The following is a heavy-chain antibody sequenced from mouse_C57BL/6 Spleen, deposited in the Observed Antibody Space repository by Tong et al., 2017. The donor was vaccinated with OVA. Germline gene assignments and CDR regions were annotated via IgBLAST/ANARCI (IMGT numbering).Heavy chain of an antibody. CDR1: GFSFNTYA. CDR2: IRSKSNNYAT. J-gene: IGHJ1*03. CDR3: VRDANWEDWYFDV. V-gene: IGHV10-1*01. Sequence: EVQLQESGGGLVQPKGSSKLSCAASGFSFNTYAMNWVRQAPGKGLEWVARIRSKSNNYATYYADSVKDRFTISRDDSQSMLYLQMNNLKTEDTAMYYCVRDANWEDWYFDVWGTGTTVTVSS. D-gene: IGHD4-1*02.